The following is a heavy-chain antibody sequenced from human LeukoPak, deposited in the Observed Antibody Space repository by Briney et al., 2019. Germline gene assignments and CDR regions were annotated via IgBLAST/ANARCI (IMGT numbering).Heavy chain of an antibody. CDR3: ARGSGYEAD. J-gene: IGHJ4*02. V-gene: IGHV1-18*01. D-gene: IGHD3-22*01. Sequence: VASVKVSCKASGYTFTNYGFSWVRQAPGQGLQWMGWISAYNGNTNYAQKFQGRVTITADESTSTAYMELSSLRSEDTAVYYCARGSGYEADWGQGTLVTVSS. CDR1: GYTFTNYG. CDR2: ISAYNGNT.